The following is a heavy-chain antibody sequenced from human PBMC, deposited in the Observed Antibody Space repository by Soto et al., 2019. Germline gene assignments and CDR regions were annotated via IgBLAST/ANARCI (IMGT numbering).Heavy chain of an antibody. Sequence: GGSLRLSCAASGFTFSSYAMSWVRQAPGKGLEWVSAISGSGGSTYYADSVKGRFTISRDNSKNTLYLQMNSLRAEDTAVYYCARDSRRWGSGPTFYYYGMDVWGQGTTVTVSS. D-gene: IGHD3-16*01. CDR3: ARDSRRWGSGPTFYYYGMDV. CDR2: ISGSGGST. V-gene: IGHV3-23*01. CDR1: GFTFSSYA. J-gene: IGHJ6*02.